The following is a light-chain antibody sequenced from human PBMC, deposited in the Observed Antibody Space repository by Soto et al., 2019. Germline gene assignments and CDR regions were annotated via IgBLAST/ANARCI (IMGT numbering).Light chain of an antibody. V-gene: IGKV3-11*01. CDR2: DAS. CDR3: QQSYNAPYT. Sequence: EIVLTQSPATLSLSPGERATLSCRASQSVNSYLAWYQQKPGQAPRLLIYDASNRATGIPARFSGSGSGTDFTLTISSLEPEDFATYSCQQSYNAPYTFGQGTMLEIK. J-gene: IGKJ2*01. CDR1: QSVNSY.